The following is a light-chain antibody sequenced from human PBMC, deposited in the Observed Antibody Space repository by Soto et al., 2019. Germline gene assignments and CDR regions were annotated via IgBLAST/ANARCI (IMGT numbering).Light chain of an antibody. CDR2: NAF. J-gene: IGKJ3*01. Sequence: EIVLTQSPATLSLSPGETATLSCRASQSISSYLAWYQQNPGQAPRLLIYNAFNRATGIPARFSGSGSGTDFTLTISSLEPEDFAVYYCQQRSNWPQFTFGPGTKVDIK. CDR1: QSISSY. V-gene: IGKV3-11*01. CDR3: QQRSNWPQFT.